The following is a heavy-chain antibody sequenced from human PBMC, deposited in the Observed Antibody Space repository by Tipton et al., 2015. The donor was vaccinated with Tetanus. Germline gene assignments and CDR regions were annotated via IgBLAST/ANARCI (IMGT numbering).Heavy chain of an antibody. CDR3: ARDFRERSGTYFSYYYTMDV. J-gene: IGHJ6*02. D-gene: IGHD1-26*01. Sequence: TLSLTCTVSGGSLSTFYWNWIRQPAGKGLEWIGRIYSSGSTNYNPSLKSRVTTSIDTSKNQFSLELTSVTAADTAVYYCARDFRERSGTYFSYYYTMDVWGQGTTVTVSS. V-gene: IGHV4-4*07. CDR1: GGSLSTFY. CDR2: IYSSGST.